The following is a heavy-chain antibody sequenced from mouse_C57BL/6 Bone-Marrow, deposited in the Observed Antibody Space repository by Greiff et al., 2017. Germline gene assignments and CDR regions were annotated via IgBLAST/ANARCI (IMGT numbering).Heavy chain of an antibody. J-gene: IGHJ2*01. CDR3: ERVGSGFTLDY. CDR1: GYTFTDYY. CDR2: INPNNGGT. V-gene: IGHV1-26*01. Sequence: EVQLQQSGPELVKPGASVKISCKASGYTFTDYYMNWVKQSPGQSLEWIGDINPNNGGTSYNQKFKGKATLTVDKSSSTAYMELRSLTSEDSAVDYCERVGSGFTLDYWGQGTTLTVSA. D-gene: IGHD3-2*02.